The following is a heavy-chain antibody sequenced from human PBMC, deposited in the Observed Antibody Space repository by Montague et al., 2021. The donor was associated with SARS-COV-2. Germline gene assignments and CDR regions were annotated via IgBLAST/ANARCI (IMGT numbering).Heavy chain of an antibody. CDR2: IYSSGST. V-gene: IGHV4-4*07. CDR1: GGSISSYY. Sequence: SETLSLTCTVSGGSISSYYWSWIRQPAGKGLGWIGRIYSSGSTNYNPSLRSRVTMSVDTSKSQFSLKLSSVTAADTAVYYCARQEPIVVVVAAARGWFDPWGQGTLVTVSS. J-gene: IGHJ5*02. D-gene: IGHD2-15*01. CDR3: ARQEPIVVVVAAARGWFDP.